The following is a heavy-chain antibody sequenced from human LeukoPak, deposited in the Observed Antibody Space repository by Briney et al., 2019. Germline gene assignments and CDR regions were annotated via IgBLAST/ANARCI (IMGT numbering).Heavy chain of an antibody. CDR1: GFTFSSYE. CDR2: ISSGGRIK. J-gene: IGHJ4*02. Sequence: QPGGSLRLSCAASGFTFSSYEMNWVRQAPRKGLEWVSYISSGGRIKYYADSVKGRFTISRDNAKNSLYLQMNSLRAEDTAVYYCARDEPGIAVDVGVYWGQGTLVTVSS. CDR3: ARDEPGIAVDVGVY. D-gene: IGHD6-19*01. V-gene: IGHV3-48*03.